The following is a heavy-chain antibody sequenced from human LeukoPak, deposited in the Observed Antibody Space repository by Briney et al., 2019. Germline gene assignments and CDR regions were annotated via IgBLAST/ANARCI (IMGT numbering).Heavy chain of an antibody. V-gene: IGHV3-23*01. Sequence: PGGSLRLSCAASVFTFSTYAMNWVRQAPGKGLEGVSSISAGGDTRYSADSVKGRFTISRDNSKNTLYLQMNSLRAEDTAVYYCAKDRGSSGYCYPFDYWGQGTLVAVSS. CDR3: AKDRGSSGYCYPFDY. J-gene: IGHJ4*02. CDR1: VFTFSTYA. D-gene: IGHD3-22*01. CDR2: ISAGGDTR.